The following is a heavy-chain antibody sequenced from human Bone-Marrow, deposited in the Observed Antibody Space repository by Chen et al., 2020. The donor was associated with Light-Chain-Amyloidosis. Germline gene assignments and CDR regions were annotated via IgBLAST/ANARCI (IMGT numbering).Heavy chain of an antibody. Sequence: QVQLQESGPGLVKPSQTLSLTCTVSSGSINSASYYWGWIRQHPGKGLEWIGYMYYRWSTYYNPSLGSRVTISLDTSQNQFSLRLNSVTAADTAVYYCARATVVTSAIGFFDSWGQGTLVTVSS. V-gene: IGHV4-31*03. CDR1: SGSINSASYY. D-gene: IGHD2-2*02. J-gene: IGHJ4*02. CDR3: ARATVVTSAIGFFDS. CDR2: MYYRWST.